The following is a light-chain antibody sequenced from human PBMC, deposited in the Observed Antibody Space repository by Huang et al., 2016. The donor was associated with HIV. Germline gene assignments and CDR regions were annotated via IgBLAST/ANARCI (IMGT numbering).Light chain of an antibody. J-gene: IGKJ2*01. CDR2: GAS. CDR3: QQYNDWPPWYT. Sequence: IVMTQSPATLSVSPGERVTLSCRASRSVGNNLAWYQQKVGQPPRLLIYGASPRATGIAARVRGSGSGTDFTLTISSLQSEDFAVYYCQQYNDWPPWYTFGQGTKLEIK. V-gene: IGKV3-15*01. CDR1: RSVGNN.